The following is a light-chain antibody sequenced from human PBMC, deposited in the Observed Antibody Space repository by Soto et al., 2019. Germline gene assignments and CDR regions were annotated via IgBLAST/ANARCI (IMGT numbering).Light chain of an antibody. CDR2: DAT. CDR3: QQRINWPLT. CDR1: QSVSNTH. V-gene: IGKV3-11*02. Sequence: EIVLTQSPGALSLSPGESATLSCRASQSVSNTHVAWYQQRPGQAPRLLIYDATHRATGIPARFSGSGVGRNFSLTISSLEPEDSAVYYCQQRINWPLTFGGGTRVEIK. J-gene: IGKJ4*01.